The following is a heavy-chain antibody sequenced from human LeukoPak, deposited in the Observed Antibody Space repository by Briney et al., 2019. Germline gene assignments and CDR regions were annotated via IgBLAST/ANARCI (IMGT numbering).Heavy chain of an antibody. CDR3: ARCPYDFWGGYYGSYFDY. V-gene: IGHV4-34*01. D-gene: IGHD3-3*01. CDR1: GGSFSVYY. Sequence: PSETLSLTCAVYGGSFSVYYWSWIRQPPGKGREWMGEINHSGSTNYNPSLKSRVAISVDTYKNQFSLKLSSVTAADTAVYYCARCPYDFWGGYYGSYFDYWGQGTLVTVSS. J-gene: IGHJ4*02. CDR2: INHSGST.